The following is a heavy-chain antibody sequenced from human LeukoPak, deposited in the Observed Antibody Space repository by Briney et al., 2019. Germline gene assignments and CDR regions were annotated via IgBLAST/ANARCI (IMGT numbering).Heavy chain of an antibody. J-gene: IGHJ6*03. Sequence: SETLSLTCAVYGGSFGGYYWSWIRQPPGKGLEWIGEINHSGSTNYNPSLKSRVTISVDTSKNQFSLKLSSVTAADTAVYYCARLCCSSTSCYYYYYYYMDVWGKGTTVTVSS. V-gene: IGHV4-34*01. CDR1: GGSFGGYY. CDR2: INHSGST. CDR3: ARLCCSSTSCYYYYYYYMDV. D-gene: IGHD2-2*01.